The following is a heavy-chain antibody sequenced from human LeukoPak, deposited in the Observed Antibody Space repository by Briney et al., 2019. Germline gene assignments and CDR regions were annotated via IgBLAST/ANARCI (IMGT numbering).Heavy chain of an antibody. D-gene: IGHD3-22*01. CDR3: ARAQTYYYDSSGYTYYYYYMDV. CDR1: GYTFTGYY. V-gene: IGHV1-2*06. CDR2: INPNSGGT. J-gene: IGHJ6*03. Sequence: ASVKVSCKASGYTFTGYYMHWVRQAPGQGLEWMGRINPNSGGTNYAQKFQGRVTMTRDTSISTAYMELSRLRSEDTAVYYCARAQTYYYDSSGYTYYYYYMDVWGKGTTVTVSS.